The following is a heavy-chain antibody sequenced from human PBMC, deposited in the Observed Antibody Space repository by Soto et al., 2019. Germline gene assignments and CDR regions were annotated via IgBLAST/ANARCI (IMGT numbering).Heavy chain of an antibody. J-gene: IGHJ6*02. V-gene: IGHV6-1*01. CDR1: GDSVSSTSAA. Sequence: SQTLSLACAISGDSVSSTSAAWSWIRQSPSRGLEWLGRTYYRSKWYSDYAVSVKSRITINPDTSKNQFSLKLSSVTAADTAVYYCASITYYYDSSGPKGMDVWGQGTTVTVSS. D-gene: IGHD3-22*01. CDR3: ASITYYYDSSGPKGMDV. CDR2: TYYRSKWYS.